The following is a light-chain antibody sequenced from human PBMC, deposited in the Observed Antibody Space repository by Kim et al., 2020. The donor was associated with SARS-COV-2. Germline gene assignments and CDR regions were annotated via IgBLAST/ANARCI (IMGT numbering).Light chain of an antibody. Sequence: QSALTQPRSVSGSPGQSVTISCTGTSSDVGGYDYVSWYQQHPDKAPKLIIYDVTKRPSGVPDRFSGSKSGNTASLTISGLQAEDESDYYCCSYAGSPPYVFGTGTKVTV. V-gene: IGLV2-11*01. CDR2: DVT. J-gene: IGLJ1*01. CDR3: CSYAGSPPYV. CDR1: SSDVGGYDY.